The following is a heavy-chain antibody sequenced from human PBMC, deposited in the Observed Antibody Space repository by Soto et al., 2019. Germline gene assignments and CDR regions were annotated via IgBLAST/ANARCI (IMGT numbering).Heavy chain of an antibody. CDR1: GGTFSSYA. J-gene: IGHJ4*02. Sequence: SVKVSCKASGGTFSSYAISWVGKAPGQGLEWVGGMIPIFGTANYAQKFQGRVTITADESTSTAYMELSSLRSEDTAVYYCASLHDYKVENPDYWGQGTMVTVSS. CDR3: ASLHDYKVENPDY. D-gene: IGHD4-4*01. V-gene: IGHV1-69*13. CDR2: MIPIFGTA.